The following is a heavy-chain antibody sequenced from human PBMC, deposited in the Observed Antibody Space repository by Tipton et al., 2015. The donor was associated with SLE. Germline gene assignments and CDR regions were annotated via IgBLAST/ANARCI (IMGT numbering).Heavy chain of an antibody. CDR2: IYYSGST. CDR3: AGRGNWNWGY. J-gene: IGHJ4*02. D-gene: IGHD1-7*01. V-gene: IGHV4-39*01. CDR1: GGSISSSSYY. Sequence: TLSLTCTVSGGSISSSSYYWGWIRQPPGKGLEWIGSIYYSGSTYYNPSLKSRVTISVDTPKNQFSLKLSSVTAADTAVYYCAGRGNWNWGYWGQGTLVTVSS.